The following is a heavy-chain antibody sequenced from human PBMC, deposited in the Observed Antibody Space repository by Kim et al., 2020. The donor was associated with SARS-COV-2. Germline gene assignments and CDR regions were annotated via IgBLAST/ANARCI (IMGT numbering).Heavy chain of an antibody. J-gene: IGHJ4*02. Sequence: SLRLSFASSGFTFSSYGMHWVRQAPGKGLEWVAGISYDGSNNYYADSVKGRFTISRDNSKNKLYLQMNSLRAENTAVYYCATTSSGWDYWGQGTLVTVSS. CDR3: ATTSSGWDY. D-gene: IGHD6-19*01. CDR2: ISYDGSNN. CDR1: GFTFSSYG. V-gene: IGHV3-30*03.